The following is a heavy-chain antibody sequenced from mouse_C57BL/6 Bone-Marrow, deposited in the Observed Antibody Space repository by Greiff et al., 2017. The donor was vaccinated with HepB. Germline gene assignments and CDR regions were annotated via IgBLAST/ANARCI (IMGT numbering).Heavy chain of an antibody. J-gene: IGHJ3*01. CDR1: GYTFTDYY. V-gene: IGHV1-26*01. CDR2: INPNNGGT. Sequence: EVQLQQSGPELVKPGASVKISCKASGYTFTDYYMNWVKQSHGKSLEWIGDINPNNGGTSYNQKFKGKATLTVDKSSSTAYMELRSLTSEDSAVYYCARSKGLRFAYWGQGTLVTVSA. CDR3: ARSKGLRFAY. D-gene: IGHD2-2*01.